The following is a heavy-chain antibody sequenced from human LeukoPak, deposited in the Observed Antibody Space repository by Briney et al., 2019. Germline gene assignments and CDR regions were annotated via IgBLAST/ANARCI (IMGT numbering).Heavy chain of an antibody. CDR1: GYTFTSYG. V-gene: IGHV1-18*01. CDR3: ARGGYCSSTSCQKGWFDP. CDR2: ISAYNGNT. Sequence: ASVKVSCKASGYTFTSYGISWVRQAPGQGLEWMGWISAYNGNTNYAQKLQGRVTMTTDTSTSTAYMELRSLRSDDTAVYYCARGGYCSSTSCQKGWFDPWGQGTLVTVSS. J-gene: IGHJ5*02. D-gene: IGHD2-2*01.